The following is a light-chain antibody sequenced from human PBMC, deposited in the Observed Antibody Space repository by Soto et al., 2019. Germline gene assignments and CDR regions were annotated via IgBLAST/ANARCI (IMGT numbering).Light chain of an antibody. J-gene: IGLJ3*02. CDR3: SSYRGHNTVM. Sequence: QSALTQPASVSGSPGQSITISCNGTSSDVGGLDYVSWSQQHPGKAPKLLIYEVSNRPSGISDRFSASKSGNTASLTISELQSEDEADYYCSSYRGHNTVMFGGGTKVTVL. V-gene: IGLV2-14*01. CDR1: SSDVGGLDY. CDR2: EVS.